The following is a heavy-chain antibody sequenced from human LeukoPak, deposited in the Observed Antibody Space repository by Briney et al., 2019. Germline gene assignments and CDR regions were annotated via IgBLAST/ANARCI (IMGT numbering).Heavy chain of an antibody. V-gene: IGHV5-51*01. D-gene: IGHD3-10*01. CDR2: IYPADSVT. CDR3: AKQAPYYLEMPGNDAFDI. CDR1: GYSFTSYW. Sequence: GESLKISCKGSGYSFTSYWIGWVRQMPGKGLEWIGVIYPADSVTKYSPSFQGQVTMSVDKSINTAYLQWSSLKPSDTAVYYCAKQAPYYLEMPGNDAFDIWGQGTMVTASS. J-gene: IGHJ3*02.